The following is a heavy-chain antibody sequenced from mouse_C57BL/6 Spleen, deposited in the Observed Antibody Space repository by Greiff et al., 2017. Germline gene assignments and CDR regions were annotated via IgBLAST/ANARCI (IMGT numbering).Heavy chain of an antibody. CDR3: ARGGYSYGSSPYYFDY. J-gene: IGHJ2*01. D-gene: IGHD1-1*01. CDR1: GYTFTSYW. Sequence: QVQLQQPGAELVRPGSSVKLSCKASGYTFTSYWMDWVKQRPGQGLEWIGNIYPSDSETHYNQKFKDKATLTVDKSSSTAYMQLSSLTSEDSAVYYCARGGYSYGSSPYYFDYWGQGTTLTVSS. CDR2: IYPSDSET. V-gene: IGHV1-61*01.